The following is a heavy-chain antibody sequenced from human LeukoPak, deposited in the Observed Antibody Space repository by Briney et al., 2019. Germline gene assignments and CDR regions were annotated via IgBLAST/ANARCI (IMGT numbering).Heavy chain of an antibody. CDR3: ARDTIAHGMDV. J-gene: IGHJ6*02. CDR1: GGSISSGGYY. CDR2: IYYSGST. V-gene: IGHV4-31*03. Sequence: PSETLSLTCTVSGGSISSGGYYWSWIRQHPGKGLEWIGYIYYSGSTYYNPSLKSRVTISVDTSKNQFSLKLSSVTAADTAVYYCARDTIAHGMDVWGQGTTVTVSS. D-gene: IGHD5-24*01.